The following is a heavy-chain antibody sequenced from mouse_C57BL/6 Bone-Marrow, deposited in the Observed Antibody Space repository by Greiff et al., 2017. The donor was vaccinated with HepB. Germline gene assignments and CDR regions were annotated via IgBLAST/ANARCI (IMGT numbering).Heavy chain of an antibody. CDR1: GYSFTGYY. V-gene: IGHV1-42*01. Sequence: EVKLVESGPELVKPGASVKISCKASGYSFTGYYMNWVKQSPEKSLEWIGEINPSTGGTTYNQKFKAKATLTVDKSSSTAYMQLKSLTSEDSAVYYCARRTTVVSDYWGQGTTLTVSS. J-gene: IGHJ2*01. D-gene: IGHD1-1*01. CDR2: INPSTGGT. CDR3: ARRTTVVSDY.